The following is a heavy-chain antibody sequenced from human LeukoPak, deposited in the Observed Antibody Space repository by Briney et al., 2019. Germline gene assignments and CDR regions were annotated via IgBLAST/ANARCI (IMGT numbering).Heavy chain of an antibody. J-gene: IGHJ3*02. CDR2: ITSASNYI. CDR3: ARDHYWLEYCSNGVCQDSFDI. Sequence: GGSLRLSCAASGFTFSLYNMNWVRQAPGKGLEWVSSITSASNYIYYADSVRGRFTVSRDNAENSLYLQMNSLRVEDTAVYHCARDHYWLEYCSNGVCQDSFDIWGQGTMVTVSS. D-gene: IGHD2-8*01. CDR1: GFTFSLYN. V-gene: IGHV3-21*01.